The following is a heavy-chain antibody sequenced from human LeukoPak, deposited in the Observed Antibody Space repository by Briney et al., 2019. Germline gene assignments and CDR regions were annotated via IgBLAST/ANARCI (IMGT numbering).Heavy chain of an antibody. Sequence: SETVSLTCTVSGGSISSYYWSWTRQPPEKGLEWIGYIYYSGSTNYNPSLKSSVTISIDTSKNQFSLKLSSVTAADTAVYYCARSEISYGDYHDFWGQGTLVTVSS. V-gene: IGHV4-59*01. CDR3: ARSEISYGDYHDF. CDR1: GGSISSYY. CDR2: IYYSGST. J-gene: IGHJ4*03. D-gene: IGHD4-17*01.